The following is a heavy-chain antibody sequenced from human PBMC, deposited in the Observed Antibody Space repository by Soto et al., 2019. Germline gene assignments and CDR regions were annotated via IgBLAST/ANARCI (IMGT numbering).Heavy chain of an antibody. J-gene: IGHJ6*03. CDR3: ARTVLGPDLLADSFVDYYYYMDV. CDR1: GGSFSGYY. V-gene: IGHV4-34*01. CDR2: INHSGST. D-gene: IGHD3-9*01. Sequence: SETLSLTCAVYGGSFSGYYWSWIRQPPGKGLEWIGEINHSGSTNYNPSLKRRVTFSADSSRGQFSLRLNSVTAADTAVYYCARTVLGPDLLADSFVDYYYYMDVWGQGTTVTVSS.